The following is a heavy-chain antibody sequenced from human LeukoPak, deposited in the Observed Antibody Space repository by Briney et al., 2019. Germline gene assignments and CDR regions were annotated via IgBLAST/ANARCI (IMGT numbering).Heavy chain of an antibody. V-gene: IGHV1-69*06. D-gene: IGHD3-16*01. J-gene: IGHJ6*03. CDR3: ARGGGAQYYYYMDV. CDR2: IIPIFGTA. Sequence: GSSVKVSCKAPGGTFSSYAISWVRQAPGQGLEWMGRIIPIFGTANYAQKFQGRVTITADKSTSTAYMELSSLRSEDTAVYYCARGGGAQYYYYMDVWGKGTTVTVSS. CDR1: GGTFSSYA.